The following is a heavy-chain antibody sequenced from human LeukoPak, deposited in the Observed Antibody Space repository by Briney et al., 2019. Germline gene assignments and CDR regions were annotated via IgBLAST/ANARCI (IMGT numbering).Heavy chain of an antibody. D-gene: IGHD3-10*01. CDR1: GFTFNNYS. J-gene: IGHJ4*02. V-gene: IGHV3-21*06. CDR2: ISSSTIV. Sequence: PGGSLRLSCTASGFTFNNYSMAWMRQAPGKGLEWLSSISSSTIVYYADSLKGRFISSRDNAKNSLYLDMNSLTVDDSAVYFCARDEGRVGLTMVRGIIYWGQGVLVTVSS. CDR3: ARDEGRVGLTMVRGIIY.